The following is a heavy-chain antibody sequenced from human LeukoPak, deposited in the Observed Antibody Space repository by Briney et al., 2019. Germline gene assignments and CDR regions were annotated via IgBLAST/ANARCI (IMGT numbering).Heavy chain of an antibody. CDR2: IYYSGST. J-gene: IGHJ5*02. D-gene: IGHD6-19*01. CDR3: ARDRSSGWYGNNWFDP. CDR1: GGSISSSSYY. V-gene: IGHV4-39*07. Sequence: SSETLSLTCTVSGGSISSSSYYWGWIRQPPGKGLEWIGTIYYSGSTYYNPSLKSRVTMSVDTSKNQFSLKLSSVTAADTAVYYCARDRSSGWYGNNWFDPWGQGTLVTVSS.